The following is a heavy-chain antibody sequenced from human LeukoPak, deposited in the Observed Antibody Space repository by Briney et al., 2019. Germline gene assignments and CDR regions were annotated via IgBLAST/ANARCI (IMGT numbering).Heavy chain of an antibody. Sequence: PGGSLRLSCTAPGFTVGDYAMSWVRQAPGKGLEWVGFIRSKAYGGTTEYAASVKGRFTISRDDSKSIAYLQMNSLKTEDTAVYYCTRARTTVTLTYYYYYYMDVWGKGTTVTVSS. CDR3: TRARTTVTLTYYYYYYMDV. J-gene: IGHJ6*03. V-gene: IGHV3-49*04. D-gene: IGHD4-17*01. CDR1: GFTVGDYA. CDR2: IRSKAYGGTT.